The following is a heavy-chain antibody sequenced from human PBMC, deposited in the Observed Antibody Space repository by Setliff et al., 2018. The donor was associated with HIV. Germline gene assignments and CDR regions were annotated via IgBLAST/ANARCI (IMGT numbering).Heavy chain of an antibody. CDR3: AKDVARRLAAIGRRGFFDS. CDR1: GFTFSSYG. CDR2: IRYDGSNQ. Sequence: GALRLSCAASGFTFSSYGMHWVRQAPGKGLEWVAFIRYDGSNQYYADSVKGRFTIARDNSRNTLYLQMHSLTPEDTAVYYCAKDVARRLAAIGRRGFFDSWGQGTLVTVSS. J-gene: IGHJ4*02. D-gene: IGHD6-13*01. V-gene: IGHV3-30*02.